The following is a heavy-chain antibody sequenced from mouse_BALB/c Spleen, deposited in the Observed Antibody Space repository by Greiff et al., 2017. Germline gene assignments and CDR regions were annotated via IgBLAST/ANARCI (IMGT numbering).Heavy chain of an antibody. CDR3: DGGSSFDY. CDR1: GFNIKDYD. CDR2: IDPENGDT. J-gene: IGHJ2*01. V-gene: IGHV14-4*02. Sequence: VQLQQSGAELVRSGASVKLSCTASGFNIKDYDMHWVKQRPEQGLEWIGWIDPENGDTEYAPKFQGKATMTADTSSNTAYLQLSSLTSEDTAVYYCDGGSSFDYWGQGTTLTVSS. D-gene: IGHD1-1*01.